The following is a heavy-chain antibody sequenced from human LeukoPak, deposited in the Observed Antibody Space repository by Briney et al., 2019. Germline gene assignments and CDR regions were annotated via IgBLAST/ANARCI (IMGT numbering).Heavy chain of an antibody. CDR3: ARDKYYYGSGSPYPYDY. CDR2: INPNSGGT. V-gene: IGHV1-2*02. Sequence: ASVKVSCKASGYTFTGYYMHWVRQAPGQGLEWMGWINPNSGGTNYAQKFQGRVTMTRDTSISTAYMELSRLRSDDTAEYYCARDKYYYGSGSPYPYDYWGQGTLVTVSS. D-gene: IGHD3-10*01. CDR1: GYTFTGYY. J-gene: IGHJ4*02.